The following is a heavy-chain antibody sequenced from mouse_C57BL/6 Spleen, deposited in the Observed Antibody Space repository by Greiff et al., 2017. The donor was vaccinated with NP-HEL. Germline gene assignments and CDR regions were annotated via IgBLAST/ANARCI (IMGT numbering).Heavy chain of an antibody. CDR2: INPNNGGT. D-gene: IGHD1-1*01. V-gene: IGHV1-22*01. CDR1: GYTFTDYN. Sequence: VHVKQSGPELVKPGASVKMSCKASGYTFTDYNMHWVKQSHGKSLEWIGYINPNNGGTSYNQKFKGKAKLTVNKSSSTAYMELRSLTSEDSAVYYCAREGYYGSKAYWGQGTTLTVSS. CDR3: AREGYYGSKAY. J-gene: IGHJ2*01.